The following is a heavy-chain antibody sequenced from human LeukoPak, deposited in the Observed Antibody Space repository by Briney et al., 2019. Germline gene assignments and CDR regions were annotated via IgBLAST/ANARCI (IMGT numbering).Heavy chain of an antibody. V-gene: IGHV3-9*01. Sequence: PGRSLRLSCAASGFTFDDYAMHWVRQAPGKGLEWVSGISWNSGSIGYADSVKGRFTISRDNAKNSLYLQMNSLRAEDTAVYYCARLGFNGYYYYYYYMDVWGKGTTVTVSS. CDR1: GFTFDDYA. CDR2: ISWNSGSI. J-gene: IGHJ6*03. CDR3: ARLGFNGYYYYYYYMDV. D-gene: IGHD3-16*01.